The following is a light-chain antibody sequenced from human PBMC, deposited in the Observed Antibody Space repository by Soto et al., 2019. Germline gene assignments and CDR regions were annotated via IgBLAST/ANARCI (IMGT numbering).Light chain of an antibody. CDR2: TTN. CDR1: SSNIGNSS. Sequence: SVLTQTHSASGTPGQRVTISCSGSSSNIGNSSVHWFQQLPGTAPKLLISTTNQRPSGVPERFSGSKSGASASLAISGLQSEDEADYYCAAWDDSLNGHVFGTGTKVTVL. V-gene: IGLV1-44*01. CDR3: AAWDDSLNGHV. J-gene: IGLJ1*01.